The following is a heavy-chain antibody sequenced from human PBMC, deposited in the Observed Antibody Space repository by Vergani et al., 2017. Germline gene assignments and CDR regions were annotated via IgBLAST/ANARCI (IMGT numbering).Heavy chain of an antibody. Sequence: QVQLQESGPGLVKPSQTLSLTCTVPGGSISSGSYYWSWIRQPAGKGLEWIGRIYTSGSTNYNPSLKSRVTISVDTSKNQFSLKLSSVTAADTAVYYCARDRRFYDILTGYYYYYMDVWGKGTTVTVSS. V-gene: IGHV4-61*02. J-gene: IGHJ6*03. CDR2: IYTSGST. CDR1: GGSISSGSYY. CDR3: ARDRRFYDILTGYYYYYMDV. D-gene: IGHD3-9*01.